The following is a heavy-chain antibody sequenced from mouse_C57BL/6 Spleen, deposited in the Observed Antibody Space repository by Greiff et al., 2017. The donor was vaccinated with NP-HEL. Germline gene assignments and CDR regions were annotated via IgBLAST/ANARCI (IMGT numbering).Heavy chain of an antibody. CDR2: ISSGSSTI. V-gene: IGHV5-17*01. CDR1: GFTFSDYG. J-gene: IGHJ1*03. CDR3: ARREDSYWYFDV. Sequence: EVMLVESGGGLVKPGGSLKLSCAASGFTFSDYGMHWVRQAPEKGLEWVAYISSGSSTIYYADTVKGRFTISRDNAKNTLFLQMTSLRSEDTAMYYCARREDSYWYFDVWGTGTTVTVSS.